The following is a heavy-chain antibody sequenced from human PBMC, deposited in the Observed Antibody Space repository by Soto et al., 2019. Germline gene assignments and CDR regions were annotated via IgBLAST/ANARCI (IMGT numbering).Heavy chain of an antibody. CDR1: GYTFTGYY. D-gene: IGHD6-19*01. CDR3: ARDRIAVADPYYYGMDV. Sequence: ASVKVSCKASGYTFTGYYMHWVRQAPGQGLEWMGWINPNSGGTNYAQKFQGWVTMTRDTSISTAYMELSRLRSDDTAVYYCARDRIAVADPYYYGMDVWGQGPTVTVSS. V-gene: IGHV1-2*04. CDR2: INPNSGGT. J-gene: IGHJ6*02.